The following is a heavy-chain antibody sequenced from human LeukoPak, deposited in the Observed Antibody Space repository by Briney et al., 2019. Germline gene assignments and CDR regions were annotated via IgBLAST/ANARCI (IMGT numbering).Heavy chain of an antibody. CDR3: ARDRRIVGATTRSDY. V-gene: IGHV1-18*01. CDR2: ISAYNGNT. J-gene: IGHJ4*02. CDR1: GYTFTSYG. Sequence: ASVKVSCKASGYTFTSYGISWVRQAPGQGLEWMGWISAYNGNTNYAQKLQGRVTMTTDTSTSTAYMELRSLRSDDTAVYYCARDRRIVGATTRSDYWGQGTLDTVSS. D-gene: IGHD1-26*01.